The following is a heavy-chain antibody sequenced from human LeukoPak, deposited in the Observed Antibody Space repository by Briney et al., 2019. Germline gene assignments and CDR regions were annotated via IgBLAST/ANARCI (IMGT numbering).Heavy chain of an antibody. CDR3: ARRSRIAAPGTEYFQH. CDR2: IYPGDSHT. Sequence: GESLKISCKGSGYSFTSYWIGWVRQMPGKGLEWMGIIYPGDSHTRYSPSFQGQVTISADKSISTAYLQWSSLKASDTAMYYCARRSRIAAPGTEYFQHWGQGTLVTVSS. D-gene: IGHD6-13*01. V-gene: IGHV5-51*01. CDR1: GYSFTSYW. J-gene: IGHJ1*01.